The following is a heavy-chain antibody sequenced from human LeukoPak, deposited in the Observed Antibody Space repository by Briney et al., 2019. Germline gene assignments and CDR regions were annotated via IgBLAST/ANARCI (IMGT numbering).Heavy chain of an antibody. Sequence: GASVKVSCKASGYTFTSYGISWVRQAPGQGLEWMGWISAYNGNTNYAQKLQGRVTMTTDTSTSTAYMELRSLRSDDTAVYYCARVDYDSSGYYYGVIDYWGRGTLVTVSS. J-gene: IGHJ4*02. V-gene: IGHV1-18*01. CDR2: ISAYNGNT. CDR1: GYTFTSYG. CDR3: ARVDYDSSGYYYGVIDY. D-gene: IGHD3-22*01.